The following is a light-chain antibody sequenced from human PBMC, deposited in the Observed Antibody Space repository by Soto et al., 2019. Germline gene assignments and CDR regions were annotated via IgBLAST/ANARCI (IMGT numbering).Light chain of an antibody. V-gene: IGKV3-11*01. J-gene: IGKJ2*01. CDR1: QSVSSY. Sequence: EIVLTQSPATLSLSPGERATLSCRASQSVSSYLAWYQQKPGQAPRLLIYDASNRATGIPTSFSGSGSGTDVSPAISSRDPDDDAVYYCQQRSSSRPYTFGEGTKLEIK. CDR2: DAS. CDR3: QQRSSSRPYT.